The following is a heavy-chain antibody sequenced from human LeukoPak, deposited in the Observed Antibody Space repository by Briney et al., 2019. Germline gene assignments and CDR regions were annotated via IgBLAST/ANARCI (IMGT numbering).Heavy chain of an antibody. CDR1: GFTFRSYA. V-gene: IGHV3-23*01. J-gene: IGHJ4*02. CDR3: AKFRHDSSGYPYYFDY. CDR2: ISGSGGST. Sequence: GGSLRLSCAASGFTFRSYAMSWVRQAPGKGLEWVSAISGSGGSTYYADSVKGRFTISRDNSKNTLYLQMNSLRAEDTAVYYCAKFRHDSSGYPYYFDYWGQGTLVTVSS. D-gene: IGHD3-22*01.